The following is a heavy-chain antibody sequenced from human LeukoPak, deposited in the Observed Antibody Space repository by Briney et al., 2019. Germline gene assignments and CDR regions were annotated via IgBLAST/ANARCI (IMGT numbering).Heavy chain of an antibody. CDR1: GSIVSDKY. D-gene: IGHD6-13*01. V-gene: IGHV3-66*01. Sequence: GGSLRLSCAVSGSIVSDKYMSWVRQAPEKGLEWVSVIYDDGSTYYSDSVKGRFTISRDNSKNTLYLQMNSLRAEDTAVDYGAIGHYSRRLGGQGTLVTVSS. J-gene: IGHJ4*02. CDR2: IYDDGST. CDR3: AIGHYSRRL.